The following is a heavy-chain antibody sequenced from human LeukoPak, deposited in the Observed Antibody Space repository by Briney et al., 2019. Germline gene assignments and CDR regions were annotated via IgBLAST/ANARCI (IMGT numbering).Heavy chain of an antibody. CDR3: AADPPEASGYYGNDDAFDI. Sequence: ASVKVSCKASGYTFTSYDINWVRQATGQGLEWMGWMNPNSGNTGYAQKFQGRVTMTRNTSISTAYMELSSLRSEDTAVYYCAADPPEASGYYGNDDAFDIWGQGTMVTVSS. V-gene: IGHV1-8*01. CDR1: GYTFTSYD. D-gene: IGHD3-22*01. CDR2: MNPNSGNT. J-gene: IGHJ3*02.